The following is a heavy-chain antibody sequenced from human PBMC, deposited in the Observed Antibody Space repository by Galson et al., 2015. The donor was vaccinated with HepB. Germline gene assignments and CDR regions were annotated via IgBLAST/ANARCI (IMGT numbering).Heavy chain of an antibody. CDR3: ARVSSFWSGSGSYAFDI. CDR1: RFMFSTYG. D-gene: IGHD3-10*01. V-gene: IGHV3-30*03. Sequence: SLRLSCAASRFMFSTYGMHWVRQAPGKGLEWVALISFDGSNKYYADSVKGRFTISRHNSKNTLYLQMNSLRAEDTAVYYCARVSSFWSGSGSYAFDIWGQGTMVTVSS. J-gene: IGHJ3*02. CDR2: ISFDGSNK.